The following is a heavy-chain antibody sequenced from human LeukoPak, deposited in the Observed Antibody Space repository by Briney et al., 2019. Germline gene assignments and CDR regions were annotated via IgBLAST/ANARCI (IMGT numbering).Heavy chain of an antibody. J-gene: IGHJ4*02. D-gene: IGHD2-8*01. Sequence: GGSLRLSCAASGFSVSSNYMSWVRQAPGRGLEWVSVIYSGGSTYYADSVKGRFTISRDNSKNTLYLQMNSLRAEDTAVYYCARGLTNGDPFDYWGQGTLVTVSS. CDR1: GFSVSSNY. V-gene: IGHV3-53*01. CDR3: ARGLTNGDPFDY. CDR2: IYSGGST.